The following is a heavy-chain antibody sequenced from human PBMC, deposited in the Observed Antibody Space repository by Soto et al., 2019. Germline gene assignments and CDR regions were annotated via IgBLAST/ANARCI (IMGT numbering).Heavy chain of an antibody. J-gene: IGHJ3*02. Sequence: QVQLQESGPGLVKPSGTLSLTCAVSSGSISSSNWWSWVRQPPGKGLAWIGEIYDSGSTKYNPSLKSLVTRSIDKSKDHFSLKLSSVTAADTVVYYCARGDCSSTSRYLDAFDIWGQGTMVTVSS. CDR3: ARGDCSSTSRYLDAFDI. D-gene: IGHD2-2*01. CDR2: IYDSGST. CDR1: SGSISSSNW. V-gene: IGHV4-4*02.